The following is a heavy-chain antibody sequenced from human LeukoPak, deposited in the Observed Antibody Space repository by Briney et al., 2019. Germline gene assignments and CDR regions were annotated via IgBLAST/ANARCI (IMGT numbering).Heavy chain of an antibody. V-gene: IGHV4-59*01. CDR2: IYYSGST. Sequence: SETLSLTCSVSGGSINSYYWRCIRQPPGKGLEWIGYIYYSGSTNYNPSLKSRVTISVDMSKNQIFLKLNSVTAADTAVYHCASPVGGRYRDDALDIWGQGTMVTVSS. CDR3: ASPVGGRYRDDALDI. J-gene: IGHJ3*02. D-gene: IGHD3-16*01. CDR1: GGSINSYY.